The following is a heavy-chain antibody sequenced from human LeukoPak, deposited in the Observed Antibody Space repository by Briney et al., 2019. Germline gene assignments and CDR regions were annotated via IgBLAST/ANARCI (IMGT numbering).Heavy chain of an antibody. D-gene: IGHD6-6*01. CDR2: FYYSGST. J-gene: IGHJ5*02. V-gene: IGHV4-39*01. CDR1: GGSISSSSYY. CDR3: ARRNEYSSSSLWSLGFNWFDP. Sequence: SETLSLTCTVSGGSISSSSYYWDWIRQPPGKGLEWIGSFYYSGSTYYNPSLKSRVTISADTSKNQFSLTLSSVTAADTAVYYCARRNEYSSSSLWSLGFNWFDPWGQGTLVTVSS.